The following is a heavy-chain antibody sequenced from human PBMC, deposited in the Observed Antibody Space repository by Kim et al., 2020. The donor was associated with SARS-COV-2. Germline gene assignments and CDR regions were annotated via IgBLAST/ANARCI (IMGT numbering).Heavy chain of an antibody. D-gene: IGHD3-9*01. Sequence: LNSRVTTSVDTSKHQFSLKLSSVTAADTAVYYCARGYYDILTGYDDAFDIWGQGTMVTVSS. CDR3: ARGYYDILTGYDDAFDI. V-gene: IGHV4-31*02. J-gene: IGHJ3*02.